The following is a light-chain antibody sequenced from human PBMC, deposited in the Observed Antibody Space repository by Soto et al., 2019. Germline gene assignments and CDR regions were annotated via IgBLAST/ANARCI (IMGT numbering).Light chain of an antibody. CDR3: QQRRNWLRI. CDR2: DAS. J-gene: IGKJ2*01. Sequence: EIVLTQSPATLSLSPGERATLSCRASQSVSNNLGWYQQKPGQAPRLLIYDASNRATDIPARFSGSGSGTAFPLPINSLDLKVFEFNYGQQRRNWLRIFGRGTKLEIK. CDR1: QSVSNN. V-gene: IGKV3-11*01.